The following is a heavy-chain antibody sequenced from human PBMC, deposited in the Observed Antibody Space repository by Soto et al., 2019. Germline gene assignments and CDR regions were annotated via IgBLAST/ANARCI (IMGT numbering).Heavy chain of an antibody. D-gene: IGHD2-15*01. CDR1: DYSFTSYG. CDR2: ISAYSGNT. V-gene: IGHV1-18*01. J-gene: IGHJ6*02. CDR3: AREGEYCSGGNCNSHYYYGIDV. Sequence: ASVKVSCKASDYSFTSYGISWVRQAPGQGLEWMGWISAYSGNTNYAQKFQDRVTVTTDTSTSTAYMEVRSLRSDDTAVYYCAREGEYCSGGNCNSHYYYGIDVWGQGTTVTV.